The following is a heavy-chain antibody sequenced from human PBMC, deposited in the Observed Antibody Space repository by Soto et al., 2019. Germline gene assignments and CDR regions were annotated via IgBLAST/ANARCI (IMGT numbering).Heavy chain of an antibody. Sequence: SETLSLTCAVSGDPISSSKWWTWVRQTPGKGLEWIGKIDQNGITNYNPSLESRVTILKDNSKNQLSLKLTSVTAVDSAVYYCARLNRGYYYYGMDVWGQGATVTVSS. J-gene: IGHJ6*02. V-gene: IGHV4-4*02. CDR3: ARLNRGYYYYGMDV. CDR1: GDPISSSKW. CDR2: IDQNGIT.